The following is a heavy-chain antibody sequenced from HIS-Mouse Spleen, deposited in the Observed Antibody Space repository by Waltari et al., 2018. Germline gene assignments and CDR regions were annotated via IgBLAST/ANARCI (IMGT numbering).Heavy chain of an antibody. Sequence: QVQLVQSGAEVKKPGASVKVSCKASGYTFTSYDINWVRQSTGQGTEWTGWMNPNSGNTGYAQKFQGRVTMTRNTSISTAYMELSSLRSEDTAVYYCARGGIVATTDAFDIWGQGTMVTVSS. CDR3: ARGGIVATTDAFDI. J-gene: IGHJ3*02. CDR1: GYTFTSYD. V-gene: IGHV1-8*01. CDR2: MNPNSGNT. D-gene: IGHD5-12*01.